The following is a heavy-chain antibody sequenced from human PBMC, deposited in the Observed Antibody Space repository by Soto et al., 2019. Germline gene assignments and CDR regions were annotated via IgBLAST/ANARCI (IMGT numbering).Heavy chain of an antibody. CDR3: ARIQRRYNSFRWFDP. D-gene: IGHD3-16*02. CDR1: GGSISGYY. V-gene: IGHV4-4*07. J-gene: IGHJ5*02. Sequence: SETLSLTCTVSGGSISGYYWSWIRQPAGKGLEWIGRIHSSGSINYNPSLKSRITMSVDTSQNEFSLRLISVTAAGTAVYYCARIQRRYNSFRWFDPWGQGTLVTVSS. CDR2: IHSSGSI.